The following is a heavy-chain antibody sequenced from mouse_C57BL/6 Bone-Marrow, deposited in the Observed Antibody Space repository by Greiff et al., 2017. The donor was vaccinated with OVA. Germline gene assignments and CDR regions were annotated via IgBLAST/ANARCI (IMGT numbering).Heavy chain of an antibody. CDR3: ARYGNYVGAWFAY. J-gene: IGHJ3*01. V-gene: IGHV1-80*01. CDR1: GYAFSSYW. D-gene: IGHD2-1*01. CDR2: IYPGDGDT. Sequence: QVQLQQSGAELVKPGASVKISCKASGYAFSSYWMNWVKQRPGKGLAWIGQIYPGDGDTNYNGKFKGKATLTADKSSSTAYMQLSSLTSEDSAVYFCARYGNYVGAWFAYWGQGTLVTVSA.